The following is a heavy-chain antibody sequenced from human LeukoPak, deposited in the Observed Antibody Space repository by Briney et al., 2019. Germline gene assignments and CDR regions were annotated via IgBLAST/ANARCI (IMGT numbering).Heavy chain of an antibody. D-gene: IGHD6-19*01. J-gene: IGHJ4*02. CDR1: GYTFTSFG. Sequence: ASVKVSCKASGYTFTSFGISGGRQAPGQGLEWRGWISAYNGNTDYAQKLQGRVTMTKNTSTSTVYMELRSLRSDDTAVYYCARERSGWPPDYWGQGPLVPVSS. V-gene: IGHV1-18*01. CDR2: ISAYNGNT. CDR3: ARERSGWPPDY.